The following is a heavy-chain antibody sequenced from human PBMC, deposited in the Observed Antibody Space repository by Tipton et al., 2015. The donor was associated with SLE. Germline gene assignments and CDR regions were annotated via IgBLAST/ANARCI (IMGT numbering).Heavy chain of an antibody. CDR1: GGSISSYY. CDR3: ARTPDYYDSSGYFDY. J-gene: IGHJ4*02. D-gene: IGHD3-22*01. Sequence: TLSLTCTVSGGSISSYYWSWIRQPPGKGLEWIGYIYYSGSTNYNPSLKSRVTISVDTSKNQFSLKLSSVTAEDTAVYYCARTPDYYDSSGYFDYWGQGTLVTVSS. CDR2: IYYSGST. V-gene: IGHV4-59*01.